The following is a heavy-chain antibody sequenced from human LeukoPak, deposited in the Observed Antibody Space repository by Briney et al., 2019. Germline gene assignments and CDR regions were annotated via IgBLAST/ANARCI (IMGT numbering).Heavy chain of an antibody. CDR2: IKSKHVGETT. V-gene: IGHV3-15*01. CDR3: ATCNGDCYFNF. Sequence: PGGSLTLSCVGSGFTLSNHQMNWVRQAPGKGLEWIARIKSKHVGETTTYAAPVNGRFTISRDDSTNTLSLQMNSLKTEDTAVYYCATCNGDCYFNFWGQGTLVTVSS. D-gene: IGHD2-21*02. CDR1: GFTLSNHQ. J-gene: IGHJ4*02.